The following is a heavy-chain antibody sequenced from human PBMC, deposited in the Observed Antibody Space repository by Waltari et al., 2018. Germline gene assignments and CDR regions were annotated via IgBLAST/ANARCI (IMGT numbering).Heavy chain of an antibody. Sequence: QVQLVQSGAEVKKPGSSVKVSCKASGGTCSSYAISWVRQAPGQGLEWMGRIIPIFGTANYGQKFQGSVTITANKSTSTAYMELSSLRSENTAMYYCARDFSSSWAYDAFDIWGQGTMVTVSS. J-gene: IGHJ3*02. CDR3: ARDFSSSWAYDAFDI. D-gene: IGHD6-13*01. CDR1: GGTCSSYA. V-gene: IGHV1-69*14. CDR2: IIPIFGTA.